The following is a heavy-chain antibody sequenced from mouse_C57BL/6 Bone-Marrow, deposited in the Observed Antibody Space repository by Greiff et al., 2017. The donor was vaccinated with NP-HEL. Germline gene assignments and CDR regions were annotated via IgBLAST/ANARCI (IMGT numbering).Heavy chain of an antibody. J-gene: IGHJ2*01. Sequence: VQVVESGAELVRPGASVTLSCKASGYTFTDYEMHWVKQTPVHGLEWIGAIDPETGGTAYNQKFKGKAILTADKSSSTAYMELRSLTSEDSAVYYCTRGGGNLWGQGTTLTVSS. CDR2: IDPETGGT. D-gene: IGHD2-1*01. CDR3: TRGGGNL. V-gene: IGHV1-15*01. CDR1: GYTFTDYE.